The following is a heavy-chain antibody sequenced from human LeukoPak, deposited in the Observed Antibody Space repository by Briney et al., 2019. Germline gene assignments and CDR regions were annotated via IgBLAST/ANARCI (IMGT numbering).Heavy chain of an antibody. J-gene: IGHJ4*02. CDR2: INPNSGGT. CDR1: GYTFTGYY. Sequence: ASVKVSCKASGYTFTGYYMHWVRQAPGQGLEWMGWINPNSGGTNYAQKFQGRVNMTRDTSISTAYMELSRLRSDDTAVYYCARGSDYGSGIYDYWGQGTLVTVSS. CDR3: ARGSDYGSGIYDY. D-gene: IGHD3-10*01. V-gene: IGHV1-2*02.